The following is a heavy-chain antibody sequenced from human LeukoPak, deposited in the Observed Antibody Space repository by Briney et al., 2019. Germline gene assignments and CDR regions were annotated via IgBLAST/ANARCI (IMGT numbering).Heavy chain of an antibody. CDR2: ISSSSSTI. V-gene: IGHV3-48*01. CDR1: GFTFSSYS. J-gene: IGHJ3*02. D-gene: IGHD3-22*01. Sequence: PGGSLRLSCAASGFTFSSYSMNWVRQAPGKGLEWVSYISSSSSTIYYADSVKGRFTISRDNAKNSLYLQMNSLRAEDTAVYYCARDGVVIGPDAFDIWGQGTMVTVSS. CDR3: ARDGVVIGPDAFDI.